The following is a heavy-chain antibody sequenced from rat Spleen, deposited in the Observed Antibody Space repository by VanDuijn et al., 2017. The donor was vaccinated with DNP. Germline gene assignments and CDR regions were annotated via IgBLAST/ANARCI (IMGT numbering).Heavy chain of an antibody. CDR2: ISTSGGST. CDR1: GFIFNDYA. D-gene: IGHD1-2*01. J-gene: IGHJ4*01. Sequence: EVQLVESGGGLIQPGRSLKLSCAASGFIFNDYAMAWVRQAPKKGLEWVATISTSGGSTYYRDSVKGRFTISRDNAKSTLYLQMNRLRSEDTATYYCTRGTFTIAAPAGAMDAWGQGTSVTVSS. V-gene: IGHV5S23*01. CDR3: TRGTFTIAAPAGAMDA.